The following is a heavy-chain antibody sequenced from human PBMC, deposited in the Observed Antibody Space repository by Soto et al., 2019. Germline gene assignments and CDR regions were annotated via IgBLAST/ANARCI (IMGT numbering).Heavy chain of an antibody. J-gene: IGHJ4*02. CDR3: TRDKRAARLERFFKS. CDR2: ISSNSRYI. V-gene: IGHV3-21*01. D-gene: IGHD6-6*01. Sequence: GGSLRLSCEASGFVFSAYSLNWVRQAPGKGLEWVASISSNSRYIYYAESVKGRFTVSRDTARNSLYLQMNSLRGEDTGVYYCTRDKRAARLERFFKSRGLGTLVTVSS. CDR1: GFVFSAYS.